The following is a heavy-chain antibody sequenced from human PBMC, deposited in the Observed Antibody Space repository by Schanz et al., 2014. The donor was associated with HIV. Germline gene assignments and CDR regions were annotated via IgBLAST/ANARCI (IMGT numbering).Heavy chain of an antibody. CDR2: IIPIFGTS. J-gene: IGHJ6*02. D-gene: IGHD3-10*01. V-gene: IGHV1-69*01. CDR3: ARAWYHYGSGSYYRNYGMDV. CDR1: GGTFSSYA. Sequence: QVQLVQSGAEVKKPGSSVKVSCKSSGGTFSSYAITWVRQAPGQGLEWVGGIIPIFGTSHYAQKFQGRVTITADESTTTTYMQLSSLRSEDTAMYYCARAWYHYGSGSYYRNYGMDVWGQGTTVTVSS.